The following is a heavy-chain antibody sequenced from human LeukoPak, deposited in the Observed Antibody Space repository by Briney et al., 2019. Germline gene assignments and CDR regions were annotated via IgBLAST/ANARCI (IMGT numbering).Heavy chain of an antibody. J-gene: IGHJ4*02. CDR1: GFTFNIYA. D-gene: IGHD3-22*01. Sequence: GGSLRLSCAASGFTFNIYAMSWVRQAPGKGLEWVSSITSSGTGTFYADSVKGRFTISRDNSESTLYLQMNSLRAEDTAVYYCAKDRPNYYDSSGHYYRRNGDYWGQGTLSPSPQ. CDR2: ITSSGTGT. CDR3: AKDRPNYYDSSGHYYRRNGDY. V-gene: IGHV3-23*01.